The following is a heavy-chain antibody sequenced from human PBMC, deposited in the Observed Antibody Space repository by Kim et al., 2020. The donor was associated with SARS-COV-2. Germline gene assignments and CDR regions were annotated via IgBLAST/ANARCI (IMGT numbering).Heavy chain of an antibody. CDR1: GFTFSSYW. D-gene: IGHD5-18*01. CDR3: AKPPGGGYSDGLGMGMDV. V-gene: IGHV3-74*01. CDR2: INSDGSST. J-gene: IGHJ6*02. Sequence: GGSLRLSCAASGFTFSSYWMHWVRQAPGKGLVWVSRINSDGSSTSYADSVKGRFTISRDNAKNTLYLQMNSLRAEDTAVYYCAKPPGGGYSDGLGMGMDVWGQGPTVTVSS.